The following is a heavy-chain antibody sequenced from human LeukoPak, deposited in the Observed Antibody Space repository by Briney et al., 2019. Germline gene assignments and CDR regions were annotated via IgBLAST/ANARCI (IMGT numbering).Heavy chain of an antibody. CDR1: GFTFSYYS. D-gene: IGHD6-13*01. V-gene: IGHV3-21*01. J-gene: IGHJ6*03. CDR3: AKVDRGDYSSSPVPYYNYYMNV. Sequence: GGSLRLSCAASGFTFSYYSINWVRQAPGRGLEWVSCISSSSSLIFYSDSVRGRFTISRDNAKNLLYLHMNSLRVEDTAVYYCAKVDRGDYSSSPVPYYNYYMNVWGKGTTVTVSS. CDR2: ISSSSSLI.